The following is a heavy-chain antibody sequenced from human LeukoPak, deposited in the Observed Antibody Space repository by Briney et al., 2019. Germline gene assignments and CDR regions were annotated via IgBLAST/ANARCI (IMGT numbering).Heavy chain of an antibody. CDR3: ARLSSHYGDYKVDP. D-gene: IGHD4-17*01. Sequence: ASVTVSCKASGYTFTNYDINWVRQAAGQGLEWMGWMNPHSGNTGYAQKFQGRVTMTRNTSISTAYMELSSLRSEDTAVYYCARLSSHYGDYKVDPWGQGTLVTVSS. J-gene: IGHJ5*02. CDR2: MNPHSGNT. CDR1: GYTFTNYD. V-gene: IGHV1-8*01.